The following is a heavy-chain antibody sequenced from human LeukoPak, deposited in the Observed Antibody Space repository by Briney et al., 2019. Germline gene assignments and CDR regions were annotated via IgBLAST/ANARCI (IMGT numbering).Heavy chain of an antibody. CDR2: NRSKAYGGTT. V-gene: IGHV3-49*04. CDR1: GFTFGDYA. Sequence: GGSLTLSCTASGFTFGDYAMSWVRQAPGKGLEWVGFNRSKAYGGTTEYAASVKGRFTISRDDSKSIAYLQMNSLKTEDTAVYYCTRVTFILTTGIFDYWGQGTLVTVSS. CDR3: TRVTFILTTGIFDY. J-gene: IGHJ4*02. D-gene: IGHD1-1*01.